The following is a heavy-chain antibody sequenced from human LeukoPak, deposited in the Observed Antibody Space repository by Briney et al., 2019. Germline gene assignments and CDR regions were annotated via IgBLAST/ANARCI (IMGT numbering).Heavy chain of an antibody. D-gene: IGHD3-22*01. V-gene: IGHV3-20*04. CDR3: ARVMYYYDSSGYYYFDY. Sequence: GGSLRLSCAASGFTFSSYAMSWVRQAPGKGLEWVSGINWNGGSTGYADSVKGRFTISRDNAKNSLYLQMNSLRAEDTALYYCARVMYYYDSSGYYYFDYWGQGTLVTVSS. CDR2: INWNGGST. CDR1: GFTFSSYA. J-gene: IGHJ4*02.